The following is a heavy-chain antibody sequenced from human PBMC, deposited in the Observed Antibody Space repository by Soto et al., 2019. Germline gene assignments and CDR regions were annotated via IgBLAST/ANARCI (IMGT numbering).Heavy chain of an antibody. CDR3: VNDPFSGGSDGDRFAY. CDR1: GFTFSNYA. CDR2: MSGNGGRI. Sequence: GGYPRLSCAVSGFTFSNYAMTWVRQAPGKGLEWVSLMSGNGGRIVYADSVKGRFTISRDNSKNTLYLQMNSLRLEDTAVYYCVNDPFSGGSDGDRFAYRGQRSLVTGSS. D-gene: IGHD2-21*02. V-gene: IGHV3-23*01. J-gene: IGHJ4*02.